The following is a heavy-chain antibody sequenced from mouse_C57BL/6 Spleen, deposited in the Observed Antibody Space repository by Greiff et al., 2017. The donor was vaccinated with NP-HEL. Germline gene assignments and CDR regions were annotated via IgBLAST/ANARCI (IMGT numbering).Heavy chain of an antibody. CDR3: ARRGLYDYGSSLDY. Sequence: VQLKESGPELVKPGASVTIPCKASGYTFTDYNMDWVKQSHGKSLEWIGDINPNNGGTIYNQKFKGKATLTVDKSSSTAYMELRSLTSEDTAVYYCARRGLYDYGSSLDYWGQGTTLTVSS. CDR2: INPNNGGT. V-gene: IGHV1-18*01. D-gene: IGHD1-1*01. CDR1: GYTFTDYN. J-gene: IGHJ2*01.